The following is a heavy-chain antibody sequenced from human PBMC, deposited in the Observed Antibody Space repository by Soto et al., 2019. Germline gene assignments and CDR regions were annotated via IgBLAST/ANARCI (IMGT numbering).Heavy chain of an antibody. V-gene: IGHV3-23*01. CDR2: VSPGGGST. D-gene: IGHD1-20*01. Sequence: EVQLLESGGGLVQPGGSLRLSCTASGFTFSSSAMAWVRQAPGKGLEWVSGVSPGGGSTYYADSVKDRFAISRDNSKNTLYLQMNSLRAEDTAVYYCAKDLTGIYADVFDIWDQGTTVTVSS. CDR1: GFTFSSSA. CDR3: AKDLTGIYADVFDI. J-gene: IGHJ3*02.